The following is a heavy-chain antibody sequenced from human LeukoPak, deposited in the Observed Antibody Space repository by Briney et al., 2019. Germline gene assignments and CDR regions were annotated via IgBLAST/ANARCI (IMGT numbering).Heavy chain of an antibody. J-gene: IGHJ4*02. CDR1: GGSFSGYY. V-gene: IGHV4-34*01. D-gene: IGHD3-22*01. CDR3: ARGRAYYDSSGYYYGY. CDR2: INHSGST. Sequence: SETLSLTCAVYGGSFSGYYWSWIRQPPGKGLEWIEEINHSGSTNYNPSLKCRVTISVDTSKNQFSLKLSSVTAADTAVYYCARGRAYYDSSGYYYGYWGQGTLVTVSS.